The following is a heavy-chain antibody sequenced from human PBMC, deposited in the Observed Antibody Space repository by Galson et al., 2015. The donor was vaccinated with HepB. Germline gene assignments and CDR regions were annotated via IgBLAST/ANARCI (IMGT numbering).Heavy chain of an antibody. CDR1: GFTFGSYS. CDR2: ISSSSSTI. Sequence: SLRLSCAASGFTFGSYSMNWFRQAPGKGLEWVSYISSSSSTIYYADSVKGRFTISRDNAKNSLYLQMNSLRAEDTAVYSCARNAYCGGDCYPLFEYWGQGTLVTVSS. CDR3: ARNAYCGGDCYPLFEY. V-gene: IGHV3-48*01. J-gene: IGHJ4*02. D-gene: IGHD2-21*02.